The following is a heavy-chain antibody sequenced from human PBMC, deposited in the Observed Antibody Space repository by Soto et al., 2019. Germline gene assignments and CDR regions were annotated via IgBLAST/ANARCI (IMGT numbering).Heavy chain of an antibody. Sequence: QVQLQESGPGLVKPSQTLSLTCTVSGGSISSGGYYWNWIRQHPGKGLEWIGYIYYSGSTYYNPSLKRRVRMAVDPAYDPLPPKLGSVTSAGTAVFFLARSVFPWGQGTLVTGSS. CDR1: GGSISSGGYY. V-gene: IGHV4-31*03. J-gene: IGHJ5*02. CDR3: ARSVFP. CDR2: IYYSGST.